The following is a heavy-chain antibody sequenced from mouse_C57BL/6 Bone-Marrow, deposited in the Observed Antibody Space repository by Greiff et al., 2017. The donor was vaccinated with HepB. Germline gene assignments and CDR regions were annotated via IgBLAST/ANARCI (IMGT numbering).Heavy chain of an antibody. CDR1: GYTFTSYW. J-gene: IGHJ1*03. D-gene: IGHD1-1*01. CDR3: AEGTTVGWYFDV. V-gene: IGHV1-55*01. CDR2: IYPGSGST. Sequence: QVQLKQPGAELVKPGASVKMSCKASGYTFTSYWITWVKQRPGQGLEWIGDIYPGSGSTNYNEKFKSKATLTVDTSSSTAYMQLSSLTSEDSAVYYCAEGTTVGWYFDVWGTGTTVTVSS.